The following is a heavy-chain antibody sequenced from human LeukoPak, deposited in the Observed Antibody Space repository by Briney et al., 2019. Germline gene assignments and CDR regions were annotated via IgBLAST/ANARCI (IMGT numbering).Heavy chain of an antibody. CDR3: ARVAVADYFDY. CDR1: GYSFTSYW. V-gene: IGHV5-51*01. J-gene: IGHJ4*02. Sequence: NLGESLKISCKGSGYSFTSYWIGWVRQMPGKGLEWMGIIYPGDSDTRYSPSFQGQVTISADKSISTAYLQWSSLKAPDTAMYYCARVAVADYFDYWGQGTLVTVSS. D-gene: IGHD6-19*01. CDR2: IYPGDSDT.